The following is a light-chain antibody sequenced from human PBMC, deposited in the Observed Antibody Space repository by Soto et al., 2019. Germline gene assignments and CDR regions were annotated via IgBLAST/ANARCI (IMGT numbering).Light chain of an antibody. CDR2: TAS. J-gene: IGKJ1*01. Sequence: DIQMTQSPSSLSASVGDRVTITCRASQSINTYLNWYQQKPGKAPNLLIYTASRLESGVPSRFSGRGSGKDFTITISSVHSEDFATYFCQQSYSRPRTFGQGTTVDIK. CDR3: QQSYSRPRT. V-gene: IGKV1-39*01. CDR1: QSINTY.